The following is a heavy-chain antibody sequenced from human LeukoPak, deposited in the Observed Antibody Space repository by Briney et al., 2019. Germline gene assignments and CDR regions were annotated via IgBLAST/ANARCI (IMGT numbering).Heavy chain of an antibody. CDR3: ARAQPDYYDSSGYSYYYYYYGMDV. Sequence: ASVKVSCKASRYTFTSYGISWLRQAPSQGLEGMGWISAYNGNTNYAQKLQGRVTMTTDTSTSTAYMELRSLRSDDTAVYYCARAQPDYYDSSGYSYYYYYYGMDVWGQGTTVTVSS. CDR1: RYTFTSYG. V-gene: IGHV1-18*01. D-gene: IGHD3-22*01. CDR2: ISAYNGNT. J-gene: IGHJ6*02.